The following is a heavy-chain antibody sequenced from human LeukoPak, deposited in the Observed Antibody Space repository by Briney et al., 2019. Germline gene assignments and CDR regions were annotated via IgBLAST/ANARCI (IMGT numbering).Heavy chain of an antibody. J-gene: IGHJ3*02. V-gene: IGHV4-59*08. CDR1: GGSISSYY. CDR2: IYYSGST. D-gene: IGHD6-19*01. CDR3: ARHRLFGGWGAFDI. Sequence: PSETLSLTCTVSGGSISSYYWSWIRQPPGKGLEWIGYIYYSGSTNYNPSLKSRVTISVDTSKNQFSLKLSPVTAADTAVYYCARHRLFGGWGAFDIWGQGTMVTVSS.